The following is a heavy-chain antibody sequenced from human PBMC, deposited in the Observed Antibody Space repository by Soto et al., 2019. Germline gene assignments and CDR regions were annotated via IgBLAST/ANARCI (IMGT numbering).Heavy chain of an antibody. D-gene: IGHD3-16*02. V-gene: IGHV4-30-2*01. CDR1: GTCKKTSPYS. J-gene: IGHJ2*01. CDR3: ARAKYDYVWGSYRPFYWYFDL. Sequence: SVTLSLTGPVSGTCKKTSPYSYTQIPQPRKQRLLRIGYIYHSGSTYYNPSLKSRVTISVDRSKDQSSLKLSSVTAADTAVYYCARAKYDYVWGSYRPFYWYFDLWGRGTLVTVSS. CDR2: IYHSGST.